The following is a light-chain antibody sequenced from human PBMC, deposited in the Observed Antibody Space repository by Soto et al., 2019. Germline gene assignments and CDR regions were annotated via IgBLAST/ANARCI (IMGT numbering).Light chain of an antibody. Sequence: QSVLTQPPSVSGAPGQRVTISCTGSSSNIGAGYDVHWYQQLPGTAPKLLIYGNSNRPSGVPDRFSGSKSGTSASLAITGLQAEDDADYYGQSYDSSLSGSEVFGGGTKLTVL. J-gene: IGLJ3*02. CDR2: GNS. CDR1: SSNIGAGYD. V-gene: IGLV1-40*01. CDR3: QSYDSSLSGSEV.